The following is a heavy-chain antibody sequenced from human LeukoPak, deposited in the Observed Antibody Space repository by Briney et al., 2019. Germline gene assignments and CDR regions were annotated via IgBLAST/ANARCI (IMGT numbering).Heavy chain of an antibody. CDR3: ARDGLGAGDVG. CDR2: IYYSGGT. CDR1: GGSISSNGYY. J-gene: IGHJ4*02. D-gene: IGHD1-26*01. V-gene: IGHV4-39*07. Sequence: SETLSLTCTVSGGSISSNGYYWAWFRQPPGKGLEWIGSIYYSGGTYYNPSLKSRVTISVDTSKNQFSLKLSSVTAADTAVYYCARDGLGAGDVGWGQGTLVTVSS.